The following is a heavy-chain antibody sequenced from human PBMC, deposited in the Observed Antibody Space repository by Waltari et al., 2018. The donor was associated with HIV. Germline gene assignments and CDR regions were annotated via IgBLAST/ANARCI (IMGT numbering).Heavy chain of an antibody. CDR3: AEQNYGGNPSGNYYFDY. CDR2: IYWDDDK. Sequence: QITLKESGPTLVKPTQTLTLTCTFSGFSLSTSGVGVGWIRQPPGKALEWLALIYWDDDKRYSPSPKSRPTQHKEHPKNQVVLTMTNMDPVDTATYYCAEQNYGGNPSGNYYFDYWGQGTLVTVSS. D-gene: IGHD4-17*01. J-gene: IGHJ4*02. V-gene: IGHV2-5*02. CDR1: GFSLSTSGVG.